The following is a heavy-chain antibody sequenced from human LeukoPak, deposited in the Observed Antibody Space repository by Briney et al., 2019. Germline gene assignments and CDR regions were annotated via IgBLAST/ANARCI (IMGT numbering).Heavy chain of an antibody. J-gene: IGHJ4*02. Sequence: ASVKLSCKASGYSFTSYYMHWVRQAPGQGLEWMGIINPSGGSTSYAQRFQGRVTMTWDTSTSTVYIELSSLTSEDTAVYYCARPYGAYDLHYLDYWGQGTLVTVSS. V-gene: IGHV1-46*01. CDR2: INPSGGST. CDR1: GYSFTSYY. D-gene: IGHD5-12*01. CDR3: ARPYGAYDLHYLDY.